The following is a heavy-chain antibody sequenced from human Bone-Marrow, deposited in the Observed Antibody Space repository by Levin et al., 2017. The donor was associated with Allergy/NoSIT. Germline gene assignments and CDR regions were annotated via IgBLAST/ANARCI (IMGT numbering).Heavy chain of an antibody. D-gene: IGHD6-19*01. CDR1: GGSFSGYY. J-gene: IGHJ4*02. CDR2: INRSGNS. Sequence: SETLSLTCAVYGGSFSGYYWSWFRQPPGKGLEWIGEINRSGNSNYSPSLESRVTISVDTSKNQFSLRLSSVTAADTAVYFCARGRGLAPYDWGQGTLVTVSS. V-gene: IGHV4-34*01. CDR3: ARGRGLAPYD.